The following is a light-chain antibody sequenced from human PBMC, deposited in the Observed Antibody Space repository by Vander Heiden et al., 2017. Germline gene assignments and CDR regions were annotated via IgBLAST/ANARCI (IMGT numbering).Light chain of an antibody. J-gene: IGKJ4*01. CDR2: WAS. V-gene: IGKV4-1*01. CDR1: QSVLYSSSNKNY. CDR3: QQYYSTPLT. Sequence: IVMTQSPDSLAVSLGERATIHCKSSQSVLYSSSNKNYLAWYQQKPGQPPKLLIYWASTRESGVPDRFSGSGSGTDFTLTISSLQAEDVAVYYCQQYYSTPLTFGGGTKVEIK.